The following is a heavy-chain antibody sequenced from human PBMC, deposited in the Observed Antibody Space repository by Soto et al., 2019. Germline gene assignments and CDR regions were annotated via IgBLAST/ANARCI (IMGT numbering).Heavy chain of an antibody. J-gene: IGHJ4*02. CDR1: GGSISSYD. CDR3: ARAYSYGYGLYFDY. Sequence: SETLSLTCTVSGGSISSYDWSWIRQPPGKGLELIGYIYYSGSANYNPSLKSRVTISVDTSKNQFSLKLSSVTAADTAVYYCARAYSYGYGLYFDYWGQGTLVTVSS. D-gene: IGHD5-18*01. CDR2: IYYSGSA. V-gene: IGHV4-59*08.